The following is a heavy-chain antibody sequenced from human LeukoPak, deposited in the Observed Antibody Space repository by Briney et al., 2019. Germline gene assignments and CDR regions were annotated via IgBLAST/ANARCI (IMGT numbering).Heavy chain of an antibody. CDR3: ARGGELYCGGDCSGIDY. J-gene: IGHJ4*02. CDR1: GSTFTGYN. D-gene: IGHD2-21*02. CDR2: INPNSGGT. Sequence: GASVNLSCKASGSTFTGYNIHLVRQAPGQGLEWMGWINPNSGGTNYAQKYQGTVTMSRDTSISTAYMELSRLRSDDTAVYYCARGGELYCGGDCSGIDYWGQGTLVTVSS. V-gene: IGHV1-2*02.